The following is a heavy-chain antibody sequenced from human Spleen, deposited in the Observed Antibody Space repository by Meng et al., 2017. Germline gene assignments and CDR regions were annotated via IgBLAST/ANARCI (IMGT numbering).Heavy chain of an antibody. D-gene: IGHD3-10*01. CDR3: VRDPRGPFDYYGSGSYYTD. CDR2: IKEDGSKT. V-gene: IGHV3-7*01. Sequence: GGSLRLSCAASGFTFNSYWMTWVRQAPGKGLEWVANIKEDGSKTYYVDSVKGRFTISRDNAKNTLYLQMTSLRAEDTAIYYCVRDPRGPFDYYGSGSYYTDWGQGTLVTVSS. J-gene: IGHJ4*02. CDR1: GFTFNSYW.